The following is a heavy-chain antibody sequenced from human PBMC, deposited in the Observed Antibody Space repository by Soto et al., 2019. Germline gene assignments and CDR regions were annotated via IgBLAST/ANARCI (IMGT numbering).Heavy chain of an antibody. J-gene: IGHJ5*02. CDR1: GFTFSSYA. V-gene: IGHV3-23*01. D-gene: IGHD1-26*01. Sequence: GGSLRLSCASSGFTFSSYAMSLVRQAPGKGLEWVSAISGSGGSTYYADSVKGRFTISRDNSKNTLYLQMNSLRAEDTAVYYCAKDRSGAWEDWFDPWGQGTLVTVSS. CDR3: AKDRSGAWEDWFDP. CDR2: ISGSGGST.